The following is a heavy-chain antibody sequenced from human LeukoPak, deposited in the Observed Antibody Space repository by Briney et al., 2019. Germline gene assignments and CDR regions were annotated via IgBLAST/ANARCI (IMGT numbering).Heavy chain of an antibody. V-gene: IGHV4-59*01. J-gene: IGHJ4*02. CDR1: GGSISSYY. D-gene: IGHD6-19*01. Sequence: SETLSLTCTVSGGSISSYYWSWIRQPPGKGLEWIGYIYYSGSTNYNPSLKSRVTISVDTSKNQFSLKLSSVTAADTAVYYCARGVGSGWYFFEYWGQGTLVTVSS. CDR3: ARGVGSGWYFFEY. CDR2: IYYSGST.